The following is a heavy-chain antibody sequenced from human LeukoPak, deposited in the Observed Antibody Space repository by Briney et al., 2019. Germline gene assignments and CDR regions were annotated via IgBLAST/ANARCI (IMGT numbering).Heavy chain of an antibody. J-gene: IGHJ4*02. Sequence: SETLSLTCAVYGGSFSGYYWSWIRQPPGKGLEWIGEVNHSGSTNYNPSLKSRVTISVDTSKNQFSLKLSSVTAVDTAVYYCARVVGQWLVRFDYWGQGTLVTVSS. V-gene: IGHV4-34*01. D-gene: IGHD6-19*01. CDR3: ARVVGQWLVRFDY. CDR1: GGSFSGYY. CDR2: VNHSGST.